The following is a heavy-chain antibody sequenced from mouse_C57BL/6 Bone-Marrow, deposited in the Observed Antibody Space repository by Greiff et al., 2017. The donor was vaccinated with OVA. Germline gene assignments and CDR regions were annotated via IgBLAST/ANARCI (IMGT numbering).Heavy chain of an antibody. J-gene: IGHJ4*01. CDR3: TRVPYYYGSSRYAMDY. V-gene: IGHV5-9-1*02. CDR2: ISSGGDYL. D-gene: IGHD1-1*01. Sequence: EVQRVESGEGLVKPGGSLKLSCAASGFTFSSYAMSWVRQTPEKRLEWVAYISSGGDYLYYADTVKGRFTISRDNARNTLYLQMSSLKSEDTAMYYCTRVPYYYGSSRYAMDYWGQGTSVTVSS. CDR1: GFTFSSYA.